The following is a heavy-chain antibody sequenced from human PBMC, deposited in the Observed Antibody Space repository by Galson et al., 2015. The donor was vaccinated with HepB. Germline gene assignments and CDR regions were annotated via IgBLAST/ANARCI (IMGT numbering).Heavy chain of an antibody. D-gene: IGHD5-24*01. CDR3: ARVLQIEMATITGGAFDI. J-gene: IGHJ3*02. V-gene: IGHV3-30*04. CDR1: GFTFSSYA. CDR2: ISYDGSNK. Sequence: SLRLSCAASGFTFSSYAMHWVRQAPGKGLEWVAVISYDGSNKYYADSVKGRFTISRDNSKNTLYLQMNSLRAEDTAVYYCARVLQIEMATITGGAFDIWGQGTMVTVSS.